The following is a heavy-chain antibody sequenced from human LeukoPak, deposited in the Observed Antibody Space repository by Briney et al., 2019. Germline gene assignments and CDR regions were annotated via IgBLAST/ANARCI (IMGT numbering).Heavy chain of an antibody. Sequence: ASVKVSCKASGGTFSSYAISWVRQAPGQGLEWMGGIIPIFGTANYAQKFQGRVTITADKSTSTVYMELSSLRSEDTAVYYCARAGYYDFWSGYYGGGGYMDVWGKGTTVTVSS. CDR2: IIPIFGTA. CDR1: GGTFSSYA. J-gene: IGHJ6*03. CDR3: ARAGYYDFWSGYYGGGGYMDV. V-gene: IGHV1-69*06. D-gene: IGHD3-3*01.